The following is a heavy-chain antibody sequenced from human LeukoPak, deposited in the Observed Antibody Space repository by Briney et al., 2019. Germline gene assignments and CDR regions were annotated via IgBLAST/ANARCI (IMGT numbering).Heavy chain of an antibody. Sequence: GASVKVSCKASGYTFTSYDINWVRQATGQGLEWMGWMNPNSGNTGYAQKFQGRVTMTRNTSISTAYMELSSLRSEDTAVYYCARSGFVDSSSRYSARYYYYMDVWGKGTTVTVSS. D-gene: IGHD6-13*01. CDR3: ARSGFVDSSSRYSARYYYYMDV. CDR1: GYTFTSYD. V-gene: IGHV1-8*01. J-gene: IGHJ6*03. CDR2: MNPNSGNT.